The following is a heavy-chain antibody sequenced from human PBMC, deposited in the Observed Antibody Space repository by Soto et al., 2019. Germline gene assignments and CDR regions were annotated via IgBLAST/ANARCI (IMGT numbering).Heavy chain of an antibody. CDR3: ARDQGCHALVWWSAP. Sequence: ASVKVSCKAIGYSFTSHYMHWVRQAPGQGLEWMGTIFPGGVNIAYAQKFEGRVTMTKDTSTSTVYMELNSLTSEDTAVYYCARDQGCHALVWWSAPGGRGPLAPVSS. D-gene: IGHD3-16*01. J-gene: IGHJ5*02. V-gene: IGHV1-46*03. CDR1: GYSFTSHY. CDR2: IFPGGVNI.